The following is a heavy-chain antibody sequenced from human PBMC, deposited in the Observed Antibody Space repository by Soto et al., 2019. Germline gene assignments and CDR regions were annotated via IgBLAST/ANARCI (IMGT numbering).Heavy chain of an antibody. CDR2: ISGSGGST. CDR1: GFTFGSYA. D-gene: IGHD3-10*01. V-gene: IGHV3-23*01. Sequence: GGSLRLSCAASGFTFGSYAMSWVRQAPGKGLEWVSAISGSGGSTYYADSVKGRFTISRDNSKNTLYLQMNSLRAEDTAVYYCAKTRVTIYYGSGSYEFDPWGQGTLVTVSS. J-gene: IGHJ5*02. CDR3: AKTRVTIYYGSGSYEFDP.